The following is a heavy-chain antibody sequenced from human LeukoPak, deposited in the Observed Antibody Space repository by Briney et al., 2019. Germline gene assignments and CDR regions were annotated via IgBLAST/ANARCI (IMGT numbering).Heavy chain of an antibody. CDR2: ISYDGIYR. V-gene: IGHV3-30*18. J-gene: IGHJ4*02. CDR3: AKTDDSGWWNIDY. Sequence: GGSLRLSCAASGFTFSNYGILWVRQAPGKGLEWVATISYDGIYRYYADSVKGRFTVSRDDPKNTLFLQMNSLRAEDTAVYYCAKTDDSGWWNIDYWGQGTLVTVSS. D-gene: IGHD6-19*01. CDR1: GFTFSNYG.